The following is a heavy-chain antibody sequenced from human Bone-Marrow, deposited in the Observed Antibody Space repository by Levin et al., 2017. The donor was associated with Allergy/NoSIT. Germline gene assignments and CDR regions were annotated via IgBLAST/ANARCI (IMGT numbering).Heavy chain of an antibody. CDR3: ARQRRYSYVGDDNYFDS. V-gene: IGHV4-59*02. Sequence: SETLSLTCTVSGGSVTTHYWSWIRQPPGKGLEWIGYVSSSGSLDYNPSLKSRLTLSLDTSRNQVSLRLTSVTAADTAVYYCARQRRYSYVGDDNYFDSWVQGILVTVSS. J-gene: IGHJ5*01. D-gene: IGHD3-16*01. CDR1: GGSVTTHY. CDR2: VSSSGSL.